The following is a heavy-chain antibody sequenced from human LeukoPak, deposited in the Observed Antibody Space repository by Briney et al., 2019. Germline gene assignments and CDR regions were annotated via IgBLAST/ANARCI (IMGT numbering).Heavy chain of an antibody. Sequence: GGSLRLSCAASGFTFSSYAMHWVRQAPGKGLEYVSATSSNGGSTYYANSVKGRFTISRDNSKNTLYLQMGSLRAEDMAVYYCARDQWYSSSPPYPRPWYYYYMDVWGKGTTVTVSS. CDR2: TSSNGGST. CDR3: ARDQWYSSSPPYPRPWYYYYMDV. CDR1: GFTFSSYA. J-gene: IGHJ6*03. D-gene: IGHD6-6*01. V-gene: IGHV3-64*01.